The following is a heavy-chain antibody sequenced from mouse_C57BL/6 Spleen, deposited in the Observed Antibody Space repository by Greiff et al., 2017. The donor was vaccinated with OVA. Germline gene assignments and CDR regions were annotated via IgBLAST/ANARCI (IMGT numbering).Heavy chain of an antibody. D-gene: IGHD1-1*01. V-gene: IGHV1-5*01. CDR1: GYTFTSYW. CDR2: IYPGNSDT. CDR3: TREVITTVVADYFDY. J-gene: IGHJ2*01. Sequence: EVQLVESGTVLARPGASVKMSCKTSGYTFTSYWMHWVKQRPGQGLEWIGAIYPGNSDTSYNQKFKGKAKLTAVTSASTAYMELSSLTNEDSAVYYCTREVITTVVADYFDYWGQGTTLTVSS.